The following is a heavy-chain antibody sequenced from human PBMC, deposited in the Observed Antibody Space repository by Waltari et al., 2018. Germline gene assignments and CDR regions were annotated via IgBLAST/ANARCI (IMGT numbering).Heavy chain of an antibody. Sequence: QVQLVESGGGVVQPGGSLRLSCAASGFTFSSYGMHWVRTAPGKGLEWVAFIRYDGSNKYYADSVKGRFTISRDNSKNTLYLQMNSLRAEDTAVYYCAKDSQGYCSGGSCYCMDVWGKGTTVTVSS. CDR1: GFTFSSYG. CDR2: IRYDGSNK. CDR3: AKDSQGYCSGGSCYCMDV. D-gene: IGHD2-15*01. V-gene: IGHV3-30*02. J-gene: IGHJ6*03.